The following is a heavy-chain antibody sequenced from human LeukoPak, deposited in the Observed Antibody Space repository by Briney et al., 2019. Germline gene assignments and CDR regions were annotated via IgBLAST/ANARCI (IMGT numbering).Heavy chain of an antibody. D-gene: IGHD3-16*01. V-gene: IGHV4-39*01. Sequence: SETLSLTCTVSGGSISSSSYYWGWIRQPSGKGLEWIGSIYYSGSAYYNPSLKSRVTISVDTSKNQFSLKLSSVTAADTAVYYCARPDGGGVAAFDAFDIWGQGTMVTVSS. J-gene: IGHJ3*02. CDR1: GGSISSSSYY. CDR3: ARPDGGGVAAFDAFDI. CDR2: IYYSGSA.